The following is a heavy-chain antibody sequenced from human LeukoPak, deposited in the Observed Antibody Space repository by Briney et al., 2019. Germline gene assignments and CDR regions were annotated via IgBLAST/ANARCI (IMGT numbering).Heavy chain of an antibody. V-gene: IGHV1-2*02. J-gene: IGHJ4*02. CDR1: GYTFTCYY. CDR2: INPNSGGT. Sequence: SVKVSCKASGYTFTCYYMHWVRHAPGQGHEWMGWINPNSGGTNYAQKFQGRVTMTRDTSISTAYMELSRLRSDDTAVYYCARGEVVPAAMDDGGDYWGQGTLVTVSS. CDR3: ARGEVVPAAMDDGGDY. D-gene: IGHD2-2*01.